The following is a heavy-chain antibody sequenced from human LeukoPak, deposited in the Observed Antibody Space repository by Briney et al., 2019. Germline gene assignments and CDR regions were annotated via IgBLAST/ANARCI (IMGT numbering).Heavy chain of an antibody. V-gene: IGHV4-39*01. J-gene: IGHJ4*02. CDR3: ARQDGGATD. CDR2: IYYSGST. D-gene: IGHD1-26*01. CDR1: GGSISSSSYY. Sequence: PSETLSLTCTVSGGSISSSSYYWGWIRQPPGKGLEWIGSIYYSGSTYYNPSLESRVTISVDTSKNQFSLKLSSVTAADTAVYYCARQDGGATDWGQGTLVTVSS.